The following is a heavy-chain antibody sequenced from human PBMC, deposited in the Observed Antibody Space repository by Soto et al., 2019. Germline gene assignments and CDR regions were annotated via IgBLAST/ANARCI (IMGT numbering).Heavy chain of an antibody. D-gene: IGHD3-3*01. J-gene: IGHJ5*02. CDR1: GFTFGSNS. CDR2: ISSSSSTI. Sequence: GGSLRLSCAASGFTFGSNSMNWFRQAPGKGLEWISYISSSSSTIYADSVKGRFTISRDNAKNSLYLQMNSLRDEDTAVYYCARVIWSGHLTSDLWGQGTLVTVSS. V-gene: IGHV3-48*02. CDR3: ARVIWSGHLTSDL.